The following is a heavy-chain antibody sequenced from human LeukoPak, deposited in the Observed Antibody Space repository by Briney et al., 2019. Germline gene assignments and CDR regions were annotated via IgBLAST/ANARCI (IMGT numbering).Heavy chain of an antibody. Sequence: PGRSLRLSCAASGFALSGYAMHWVRQAPGKGLEWLAFIQYDGTTKYGDSMKGRFTISRDNSKVFLQMNSLTAEDTAVYYCAKAADNFDMWDQGTMVTVSS. CDR3: AKAADNFDM. V-gene: IGHV3-30*02. CDR1: GFALSGYA. CDR2: IQYDGTTK. J-gene: IGHJ3*02. D-gene: IGHD3-9*01.